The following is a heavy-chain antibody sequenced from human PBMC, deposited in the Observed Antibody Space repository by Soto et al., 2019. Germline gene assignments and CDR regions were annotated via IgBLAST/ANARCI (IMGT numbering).Heavy chain of an antibody. J-gene: IGHJ6*02. CDR2: MSGSGGST. CDR3: AKVLAPQGWYYYYGMDV. Sequence: GGSLRLSCAAPGFTLSSNAMSWVSQAQGKVLEGVSAMSGSGGSTYSADSVKGRFTISRANSKNSLYLQMNSLRAEDTAVYYCAKVLAPQGWYYYYGMDVWGQGTTVTVSS. V-gene: IGHV3-23*01. CDR1: GFTLSSNA.